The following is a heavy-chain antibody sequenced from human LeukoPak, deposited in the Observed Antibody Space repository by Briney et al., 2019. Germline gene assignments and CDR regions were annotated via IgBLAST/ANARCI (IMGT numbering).Heavy chain of an antibody. J-gene: IGHJ4*02. V-gene: IGHV4-39*01. D-gene: IGHD6-19*01. CDR3: ARMYTDGWYEY. CDR2: IYYTGAT. Sequence: SETLSLTCSVSGDSVNNNLYFWAWIRQPPGKGLKWVGSIYYTGATYYSPSLKSRVTISIDTSKNQFSLRLTSLTAADTAVYYCARMYTDGWYEYWGQGILVTVSS. CDR1: GDSVNNNLYF.